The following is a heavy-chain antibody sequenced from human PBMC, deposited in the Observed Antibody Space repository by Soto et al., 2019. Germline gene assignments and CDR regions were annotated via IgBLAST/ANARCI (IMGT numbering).Heavy chain of an antibody. Sequence: GGSLRLSCAASGFTFSSYWMSWVRQAPGKGLEWVANIKQDGSEKYYVDSVKGRFTISRDNAKNTLYLQMNSLRAGDTAVYYCARDMDDFWSGYYRGSFDYWGQGTLVTVSS. CDR1: GFTFSSYW. CDR2: IKQDGSEK. J-gene: IGHJ4*02. D-gene: IGHD3-3*01. V-gene: IGHV3-7*01. CDR3: ARDMDDFWSGYYRGSFDY.